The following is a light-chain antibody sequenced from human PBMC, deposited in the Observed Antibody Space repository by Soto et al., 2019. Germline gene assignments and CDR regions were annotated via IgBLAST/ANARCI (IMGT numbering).Light chain of an antibody. Sequence: QSVLAQPPSVSGSPGQSVTISCTGTSSDVGSYNRVSWYQQPPGTAPKLMIYEVSNRPSGVPDRFSGSKSGNTASLTISGLQAEDEPDYYCSLYTSSSAYVFGTGTKVTVL. CDR3: SLYTSSSAYV. CDR2: EVS. V-gene: IGLV2-18*01. CDR1: SSDVGSYNR. J-gene: IGLJ1*01.